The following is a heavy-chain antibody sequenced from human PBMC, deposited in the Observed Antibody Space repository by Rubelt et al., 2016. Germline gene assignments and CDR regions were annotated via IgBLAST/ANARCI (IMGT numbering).Heavy chain of an antibody. D-gene: IGHD1-26*01. V-gene: IGHV4-31*03. CDR1: GGSISSGGYY. CDR3: ARTTGSNWF. J-gene: IGHJ4*02. CDR2: INHSGTT. Sequence: QVQLQESGPGLVKPSQTLSLTCSVSGGSISSGGYYWSWIRQPPGKGLEWIGEINHSGTTNYNPSLKSRVTISVDTCKNQFSLRLRSVTAADPAVYYCARTTGSNWFWGQGTLVTVSS.